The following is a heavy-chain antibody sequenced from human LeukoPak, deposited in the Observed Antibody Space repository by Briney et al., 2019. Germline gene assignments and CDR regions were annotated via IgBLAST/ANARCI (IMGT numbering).Heavy chain of an antibody. J-gene: IGHJ4*02. V-gene: IGHV1-18*01. D-gene: IGHD3-22*01. CDR1: GFNFDSLG. CDR2: FSAYTGEA. Sequence: GASVKVSCKASGFNFDSLGITWLRQAPGHRLEWMGFFSAYTGEANYAPRLQGRVIMTRDTSTNTAFLHLRSLRSDDTAVYYCARDIPESSAWDFWGQGTLITVSS. CDR3: ARDIPESSAWDF.